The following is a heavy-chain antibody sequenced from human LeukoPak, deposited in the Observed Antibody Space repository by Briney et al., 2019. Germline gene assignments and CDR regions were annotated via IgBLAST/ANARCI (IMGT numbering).Heavy chain of an antibody. CDR2: ISWNSGSI. V-gene: IGHV3-9*03. CDR1: GFTFDDYA. J-gene: IGHJ4*02. Sequence: GRSLRLSCAASGFTFDDYAMHWVRQAPGKGLEWVSGISWNSGSIGYADSVKGRFTISRDNAKNSLCLQMNSLRAEDMALYYCAKDVYGSGSSNTLFDYWGQGTLVTVSS. D-gene: IGHD3-10*01. CDR3: AKDVYGSGSSNTLFDY.